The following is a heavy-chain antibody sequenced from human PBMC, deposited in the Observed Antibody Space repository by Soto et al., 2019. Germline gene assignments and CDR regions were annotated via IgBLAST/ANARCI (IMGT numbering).Heavy chain of an antibody. D-gene: IGHD3-3*01. CDR1: GYSFTAYG. V-gene: IGHV1-18*01. J-gene: IGHJ6*02. CDR2: SRCYNGKT. Sequence: QVQVVQSGDEVKETGASVRVSCKTSGYSFTAYGISWVRQAPGQGLEWMGWSRCYNGKTKYAQKVQGRVTMTTDTSTSTAYMEVRSLRSDDTAIYYCARDAPPQELRFLEWHNYDYNGMDVWGQGTTFTVSS. CDR3: ARDAPPQELRFLEWHNYDYNGMDV.